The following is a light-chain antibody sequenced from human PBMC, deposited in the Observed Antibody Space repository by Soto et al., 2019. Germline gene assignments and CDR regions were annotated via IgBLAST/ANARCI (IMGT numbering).Light chain of an antibody. CDR2: STN. Sequence: QTVVTQEPSFSVSPGRTVTLTCGLSSGSVSTRYYPSWYQQTPGQAPRTLIYSTNTRSSGVPDRFSGSILVNKAALTITGAQADDESDYYCVLYMGSGIWVFGGGTKLTVL. CDR1: SGSVSTRYY. V-gene: IGLV8-61*01. CDR3: VLYMGSGIWV. J-gene: IGLJ3*02.